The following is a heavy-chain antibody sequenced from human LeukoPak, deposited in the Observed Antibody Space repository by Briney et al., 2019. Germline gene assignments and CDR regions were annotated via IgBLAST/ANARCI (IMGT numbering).Heavy chain of an antibody. J-gene: IGHJ6*03. CDR1: GDSVSSNSAA. D-gene: IGHD5-18*01. V-gene: IGHV6-1*01. CDR3: ARAVDTAMDYYYYYYMDV. CDR2: TYYRSKWYN. Sequence: SQTLSLTCAISGDSVSSNSAAWNWIRQSPSRGLEWLGRTYYRSKWYNDYAVSVKSRITINPDTSKNQFSLQLNSVTPEDTAVYYCARAVDTAMDYYYYYYMDVWGKGTTVTVSS.